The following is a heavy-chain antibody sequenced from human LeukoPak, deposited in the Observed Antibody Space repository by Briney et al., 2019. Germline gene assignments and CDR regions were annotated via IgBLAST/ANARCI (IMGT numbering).Heavy chain of an antibody. V-gene: IGHV4-34*01. J-gene: IGHJ5*02. CDR1: GGSFSGYY. Sequence: TSETLSLTCAVYGGSFSGYYWSWIRRPPGKGLEWIGEINHSGSTNYNPSLKSRVTISVDTSKNQFSLKLSSVTAADTAVYYCARADILTGYYRRLARHNWFDPWGQGTLVTVSS. CDR2: INHSGST. CDR3: ARADILTGYYRRLARHNWFDP. D-gene: IGHD3-9*01.